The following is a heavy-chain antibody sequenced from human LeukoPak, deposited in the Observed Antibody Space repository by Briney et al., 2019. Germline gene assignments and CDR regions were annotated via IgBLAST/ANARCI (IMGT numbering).Heavy chain of an antibody. Sequence: GGSPRLSFAAPGFTVSSNYMSWVRQAPGKGLGWVSVIYSGGSTYYADSVKGRFTISRDNSKNTLYLQMNSLRAEDTAVYYSASPTMGSDAFDIWGQGTMVTVSS. V-gene: IGHV3-66*01. CDR2: IYSGGST. CDR3: ASPTMGSDAFDI. J-gene: IGHJ3*02. D-gene: IGHD3-10*01. CDR1: GFTVSSNY.